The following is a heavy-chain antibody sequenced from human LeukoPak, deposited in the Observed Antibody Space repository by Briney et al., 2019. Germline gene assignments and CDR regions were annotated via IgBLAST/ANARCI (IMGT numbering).Heavy chain of an antibody. J-gene: IGHJ4*02. CDR3: AREGAHCSGGSCYFVH. Sequence: PSETLSLTCAVYGGSFSGYYWSWIRQPPGKGLEWIGYIYYSGSTYYNPSLKSRVTISVDTSKNQFSLKLSSVTAADTAVYYCAREGAHCSGGSCYFVHWGQGTLVTVSS. D-gene: IGHD2-15*01. V-gene: IGHV4-30-4*08. CDR1: GGSFSGYY. CDR2: IYYSGST.